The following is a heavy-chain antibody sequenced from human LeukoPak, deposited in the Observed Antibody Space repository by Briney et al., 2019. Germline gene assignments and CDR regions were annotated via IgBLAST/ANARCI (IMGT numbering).Heavy chain of an antibody. CDR3: ARTFADPITMVRRGAWFDP. D-gene: IGHD3-10*01. V-gene: IGHV4-30-2*01. Sequence: PSETLSLTCTVSAGSITSDDSYWSWIRQPPGKGLEWIGYIYHSGTAYYNPSLKSRVTMSVDRSKNQFSLKLSSVTAADTAVYYCARTFADPITMVRRGAWFDPWGQGTLVTVSS. CDR1: AGSITSDDSY. CDR2: IYHSGTA. J-gene: IGHJ5*02.